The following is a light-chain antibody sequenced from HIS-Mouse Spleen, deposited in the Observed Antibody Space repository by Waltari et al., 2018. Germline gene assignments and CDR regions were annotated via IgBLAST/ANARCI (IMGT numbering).Light chain of an antibody. CDR1: SSNIGNNY. CDR3: GTWDSSLSAGV. Sequence: QSVLTQPPSVSAAPGQKVTIPCSGSSSNIGNNYVSWYQQLPGTAPKRLLYDNNKRPSGIPDRFSGSKSGTSATLGITGLQTGDEADYYCGTWDSSLSAGVFGGGTKLTVL. J-gene: IGLJ3*02. CDR2: DNN. V-gene: IGLV1-51*01.